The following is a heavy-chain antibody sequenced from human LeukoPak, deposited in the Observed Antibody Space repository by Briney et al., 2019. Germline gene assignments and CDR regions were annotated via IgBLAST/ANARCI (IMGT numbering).Heavy chain of an antibody. CDR3: ARDHGYCSSTSCEYYYYGMDV. D-gene: IGHD2-2*01. V-gene: IGHV1-69*04. Sequence: SVKVSCKASGGTFSSYTISWVRQAPGQGLEWMGRIVPILGIANYAQKFQGRVTITADKSTSTAYMELSSLRSEGTAVYYCARDHGYCSSTSCEYYYYGMDVWGQGTTVTVSS. CDR1: GGTFSSYT. J-gene: IGHJ6*02. CDR2: IVPILGIA.